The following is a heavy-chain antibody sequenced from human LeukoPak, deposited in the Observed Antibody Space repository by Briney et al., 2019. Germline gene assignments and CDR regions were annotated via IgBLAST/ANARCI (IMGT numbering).Heavy chain of an antibody. V-gene: IGHV1-18*01. CDR2: SSADKGNT. D-gene: IGHD3-16*02. CDR3: ARDSYVWGGYRGIDY. J-gene: IGHJ4*02. Sequence: ASVKVSCKASGYTFTSDGISWVRQAPGQGLEWMGWSSADKGNTNYAQNLQGRVTVTTDTSTSTAYMELRSLSYDDTAVYYCARDSYVWGGYRGIDYWGQGTLVTVSS. CDR1: GYTFTSDG.